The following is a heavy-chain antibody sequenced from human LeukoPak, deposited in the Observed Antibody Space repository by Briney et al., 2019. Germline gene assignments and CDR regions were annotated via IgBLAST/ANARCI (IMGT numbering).Heavy chain of an antibody. D-gene: IGHD3-22*01. Sequence: GGSLRLSCAASGFTFNSFALNWVRQAPGKGLEWVAVISYDGSDKYYADSVKGRFTISRDNSKNTLYLQMNSLRAEDTAVYYCAKDEDYYDSSGRSPYFDYWGQGTLVTVSS. CDR3: AKDEDYYDSSGRSPYFDY. CDR2: ISYDGSDK. V-gene: IGHV3-30*18. CDR1: GFTFNSFA. J-gene: IGHJ4*02.